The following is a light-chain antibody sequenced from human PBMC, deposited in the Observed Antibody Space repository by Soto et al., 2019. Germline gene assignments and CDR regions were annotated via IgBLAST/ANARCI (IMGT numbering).Light chain of an antibody. CDR2: DAS. CDR1: QSVSSY. CDR3: QQRSNFIT. V-gene: IGKV3-11*01. J-gene: IGKJ5*01. Sequence: IVLTQSAATLSLSPGERATLSCRASQSVSSYLAWYQQKPGQAPRLLIYDASNRATGIPARFSGSGSGTDFTLTISSLEPEDFAVYYCQQRSNFITSGQRTRLEIK.